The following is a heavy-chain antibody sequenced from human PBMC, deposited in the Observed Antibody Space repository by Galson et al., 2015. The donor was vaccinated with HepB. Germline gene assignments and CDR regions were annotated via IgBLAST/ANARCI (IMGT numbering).Heavy chain of an antibody. CDR3: ASWDGEAKWSAI. CDR2: ISYDGSNK. V-gene: IGHV3-30-3*01. J-gene: IGHJ3*02. Sequence: SLRLSCAASGFTFSSYAMHWVRQAPGKGLEWVAVISYDGSNKYYADSVKGRFTISRDNSKNTLYPQMNSLRSEDTAVYYCASWDGEAKWSAIWGQGTMVTVSS. CDR1: GFTFSSYA. D-gene: IGHD2-15*01.